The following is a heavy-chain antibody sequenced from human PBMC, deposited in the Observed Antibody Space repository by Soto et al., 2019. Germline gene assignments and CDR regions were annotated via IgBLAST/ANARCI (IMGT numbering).Heavy chain of an antibody. V-gene: IGHV3-48*02. CDR3: ARTLAAAAYYYYYGMDV. CDR1: GFTFSSYT. D-gene: IGHD6-13*01. J-gene: IGHJ6*02. Sequence: GGSLRLSCAASGFTFSSYTMNWVRQAPGKGLEWVSYITSSSSTIYYADSVKGRFTISRDNAKSSLYLQMNSLRDEDTAVYYCARTLAAAAYYYYYGMDVWGQGTTVTVSS. CDR2: ITSSSSTI.